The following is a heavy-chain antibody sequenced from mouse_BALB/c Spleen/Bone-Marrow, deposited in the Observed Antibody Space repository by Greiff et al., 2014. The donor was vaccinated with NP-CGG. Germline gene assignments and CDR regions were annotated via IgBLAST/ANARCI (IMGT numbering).Heavy chain of an antibody. CDR1: GYTFTSYW. V-gene: IGHV1-87*01. CDR3: ASQGDYGSFDY. D-gene: IGHD1-1*02. CDR2: IYPGDGDT. J-gene: IGHJ2*01. Sequence: VMLVESGAELARPGASVKLSCKASGYTFTSYWMQWVKQRPGQGLEWIGAIYPGDGDTRYTQKFKGKATLTADKSSSTAYMQLSSLASGDSAVYYCASQGDYGSFDYWGQGTTLTVSS.